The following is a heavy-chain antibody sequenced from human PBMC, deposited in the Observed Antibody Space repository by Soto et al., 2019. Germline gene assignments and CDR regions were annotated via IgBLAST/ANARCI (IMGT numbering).Heavy chain of an antibody. V-gene: IGHV3-30-3*01. J-gene: IGHJ6*02. Sequence: GGSLRLSCAASGFTFSSYAMHWVRQAPGKGLEWVAVISYDGSNKYYADSVKGRFTISRDNSKNTLYLQMNSLRAEDTAVYYCARDRVVRQPYYYYYYGMDVWGQGTTVTVSS. CDR1: GFTFSSYA. CDR2: ISYDGSNK. CDR3: ARDRVVRQPYYYYYYGMDV.